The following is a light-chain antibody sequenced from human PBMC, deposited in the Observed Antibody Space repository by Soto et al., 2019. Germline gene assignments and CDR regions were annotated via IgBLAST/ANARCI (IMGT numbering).Light chain of an antibody. CDR3: QQYDNSLYT. J-gene: IGKJ2*01. Sequence: EIVLTQSPGTLSLSPGERATLSCRASQSVSSSYLAWYQQKPGQPPRLRIYAASSRATGIPDRFSGSGSGTDFTLTISRLEPEDFAVYYCQQYDNSLYTFGQGTKREIK. CDR2: AAS. V-gene: IGKV3-20*01. CDR1: QSVSSSY.